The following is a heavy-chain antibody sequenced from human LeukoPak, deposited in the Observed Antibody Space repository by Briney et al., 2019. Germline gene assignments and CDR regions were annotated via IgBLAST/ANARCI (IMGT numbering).Heavy chain of an antibody. CDR3: AREGLAAAGSWLPAFDI. D-gene: IGHD6-13*01. Sequence: SETLSLTCTVSGGSISSCYWSWIRQPAGKGLEWIGRIYTSGSTNYNPSLKSRVTMSVDTSKNQFSLKLSSVTAADTAVYYCAREGLAAAGSWLPAFDIWGQGTMVTVSS. V-gene: IGHV4-4*07. CDR2: IYTSGST. CDR1: GGSISSCY. J-gene: IGHJ3*02.